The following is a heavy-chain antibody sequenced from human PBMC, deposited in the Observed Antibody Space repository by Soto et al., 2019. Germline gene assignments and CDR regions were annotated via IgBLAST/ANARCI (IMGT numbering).Heavy chain of an antibody. Sequence: TGGSLRLSCAASGFTFSNAGMNWVRQAPGKGLEWVGRIKSKTDGGTTDYAAPVKGRFTISRDDSKNTLYLQMNSLKTEDTAVHYCTTLGLTMVRGVIPHLYFDYWGQGTLVTVSS. J-gene: IGHJ4*02. CDR1: GFTFSNAG. CDR3: TTLGLTMVRGVIPHLYFDY. CDR2: IKSKTDGGTT. D-gene: IGHD3-10*01. V-gene: IGHV3-15*07.